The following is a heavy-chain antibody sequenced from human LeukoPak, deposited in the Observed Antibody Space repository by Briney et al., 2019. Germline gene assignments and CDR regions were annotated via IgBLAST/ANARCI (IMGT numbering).Heavy chain of an antibody. Sequence: GESLRLSCAASGFTFDDYAMHWVRQAPGKGLEWVSGISWNSGSIGYADSVKGRFTISRDNAKNSLYLQMNSLRAEDMALYYCAKSAGPDAFDIWGQGTMVTVSS. CDR3: AKSAGPDAFDI. V-gene: IGHV3-9*03. D-gene: IGHD4/OR15-4a*01. J-gene: IGHJ3*02. CDR2: ISWNSGSI. CDR1: GFTFDDYA.